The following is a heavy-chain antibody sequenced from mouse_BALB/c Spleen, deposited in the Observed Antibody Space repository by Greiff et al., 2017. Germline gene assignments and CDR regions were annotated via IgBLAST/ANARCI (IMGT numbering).Heavy chain of an antibody. CDR2: INPYNGDT. CDR3: GRGGNYYGSSYEAWFAY. J-gene: IGHJ3*01. D-gene: IGHD1-1*01. V-gene: IGHV1-37*01. Sequence: EVQLQQSGPELVKPGASVKISCKASGYSFTGYFMNWVKQSHGKSLEWIGRINPYNGDTFYNQKFKGKATLTVDKSSSTAHMELLSLTSEDSAVYYCGRGGNYYGSSYEAWFAYGGQGTLVTVSA. CDR1: GYSFTGYF.